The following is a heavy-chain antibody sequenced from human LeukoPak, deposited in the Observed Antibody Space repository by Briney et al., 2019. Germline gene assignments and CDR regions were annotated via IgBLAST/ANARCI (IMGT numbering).Heavy chain of an antibody. Sequence: GGSLRLSCAASGFTFSSYGMHWVRQAPGKGLEWVAVIWYDGSNKYYADSVKGRFTISRDNSKNTLYLQMNSLRAEDTAVYYCARIAYYDFWSGYYPYGMDVWGQGTTVTVSS. J-gene: IGHJ6*02. CDR3: ARIAYYDFWSGYYPYGMDV. D-gene: IGHD3-3*01. CDR1: GFTFSSYG. V-gene: IGHV3-33*01. CDR2: IWYDGSNK.